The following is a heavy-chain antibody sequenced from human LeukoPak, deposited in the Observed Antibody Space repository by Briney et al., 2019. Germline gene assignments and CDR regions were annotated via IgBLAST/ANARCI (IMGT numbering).Heavy chain of an antibody. Sequence: SETLSLTCAVYGGSFSGYYWSWIRQPPGKGLEWIGEINRSGSTNYNPSLKSRVTISVDTSKNQFSLKLSSVTAADTAVYYCARRRVVVAATRDHGMDVWGQGTTVTVSS. J-gene: IGHJ6*02. CDR3: ARRRVVVAATRDHGMDV. CDR1: GGSFSGYY. V-gene: IGHV4-34*01. CDR2: INRSGST. D-gene: IGHD2-15*01.